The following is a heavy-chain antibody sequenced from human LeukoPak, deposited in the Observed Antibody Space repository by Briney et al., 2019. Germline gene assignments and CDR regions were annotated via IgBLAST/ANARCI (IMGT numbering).Heavy chain of an antibody. D-gene: IGHD1-26*01. Sequence: PSETLSLTCTVSGGSISSSSYYWGWIRQPPGKGLEWIGSIYYSGSTYYNPSLKSRVTISVDTSKNQFSLKLSSVTAADTAVYYCAREVVGATPFDYWGQGTLVTVSS. CDR1: GGSISSSSYY. CDR2: IYYSGST. CDR3: AREVVGATPFDY. J-gene: IGHJ4*02. V-gene: IGHV4-39*07.